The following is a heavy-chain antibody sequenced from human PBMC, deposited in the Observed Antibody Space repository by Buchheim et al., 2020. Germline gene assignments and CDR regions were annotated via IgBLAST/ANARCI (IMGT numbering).Heavy chain of an antibody. V-gene: IGHV3-53*02. J-gene: IGHJ6*02. D-gene: IGHD2-21*01. CDR2: IYSGGST. Sequence: EVQLVETGGGLLQPGGSLRLSCAASGFTVSSNYMSWVRQAPGKGLEWVSVIYSGGSTYYADSVKGRFTISRDNSKNTLYLQMNSLRAEDTAVYYCARGAFVSVYYGMDVWGQGTT. CDR3: ARGAFVSVYYGMDV. CDR1: GFTVSSNY.